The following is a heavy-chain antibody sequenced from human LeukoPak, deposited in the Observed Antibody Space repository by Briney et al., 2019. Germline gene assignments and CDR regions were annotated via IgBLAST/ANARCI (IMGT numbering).Heavy chain of an antibody. CDR1: GYTFTGYY. D-gene: IGHD3-22*01. J-gene: IGHJ4*02. CDR3: ARGFYYDRGSNDY. V-gene: IGHV1-2*02. CDR2: INPASGGT. Sequence: ASVKVSCKASGYTFTGYYMHWVRQAPGQGLEWMGWINPASGGTNYAQKFQGRVTMTRDTSISTAYMELSRLRSDDTAVYYCARGFYYDRGSNDYWGQGTLVTVSS.